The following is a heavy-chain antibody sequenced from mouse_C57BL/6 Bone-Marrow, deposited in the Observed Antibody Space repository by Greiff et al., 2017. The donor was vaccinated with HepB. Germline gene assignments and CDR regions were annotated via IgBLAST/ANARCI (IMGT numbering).Heavy chain of an antibody. Sequence: VQLQQPGAELVKPGASVKLSCTASGFNIKDYYMHWVKQRTEQGLEWIGRIDPEDGETKSAPKFQGKATITADTSSNTAYLQLSSLTSEGTAVYYCARRSSSSEGGTMDCWGPGTSVTVAS. V-gene: IGHV14-2*01. J-gene: IGHJ4*01. CDR3: ARRSSSSEGGTMDC. CDR2: IDPEDGET. CDR1: GFNIKDYY. D-gene: IGHD1-1*01.